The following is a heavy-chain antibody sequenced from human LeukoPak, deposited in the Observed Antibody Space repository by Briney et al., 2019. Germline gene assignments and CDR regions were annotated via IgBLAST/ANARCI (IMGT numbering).Heavy chain of an antibody. Sequence: GRSLRLSCAVSGFTFDDYAMHWVRQAPGKGLEWVSGISWNSGSIGYADSVKGRFTISRDNAKNSLYLQMNSLRAEDMALYYCAKDCRGTFYYFDYWGQGTLVTVSS. CDR2: ISWNSGSI. CDR1: GFTFDDYA. V-gene: IGHV3-9*03. J-gene: IGHJ4*02. D-gene: IGHD3-16*01. CDR3: AKDCRGTFYYFDY.